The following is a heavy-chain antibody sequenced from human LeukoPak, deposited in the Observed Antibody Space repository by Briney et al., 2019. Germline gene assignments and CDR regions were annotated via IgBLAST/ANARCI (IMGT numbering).Heavy chain of an antibody. Sequence: PGGSLRLSCAASGFTFSSYSMNWVRQAPGKGLEWVAVISYDGSNKYYADSVKGRFTISRDNSKNTLYLQMNSLRAEDTAVYYCAKIGGNSGFDYWGQGTLVTVSS. CDR2: ISYDGSNK. V-gene: IGHV3-30*18. J-gene: IGHJ4*02. CDR3: AKIGGNSGFDY. CDR1: GFTFSSYS. D-gene: IGHD4-23*01.